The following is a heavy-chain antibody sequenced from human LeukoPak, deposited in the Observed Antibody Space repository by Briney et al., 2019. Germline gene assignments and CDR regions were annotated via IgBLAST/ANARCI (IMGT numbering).Heavy chain of an antibody. V-gene: IGHV3-15*05. J-gene: IGHJ4*02. CDR2: IKTESDGETT. CDR3: TTGIDYGGGY. Sequence: PGGSLRLSCAASGFTFSNYAMTWVRQAPGKGLEWVGRIKTESDGETTDYNTPVKGRFSISREDSKSAVYLEMSSLKTEDTAVYYCTTGIDYGGGYWGQGTLVTVSS. CDR1: GFTFSNYA. D-gene: IGHD3-16*01.